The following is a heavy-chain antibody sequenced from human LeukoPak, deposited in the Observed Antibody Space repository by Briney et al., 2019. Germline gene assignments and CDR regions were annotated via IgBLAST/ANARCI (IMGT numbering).Heavy chain of an antibody. Sequence: GASVKVSCKASGYTFTSYYMHWVRQAPGQGLEWMGIINPSGGSTSYAQKFQGRVTMTRDTSTSTVYMELSSLRSEDTAVYYCARRVTAIGYYYYGMDVWGQGTTVTVSS. D-gene: IGHD2-21*02. CDR3: ARRVTAIGYYYYGMDV. CDR2: INPSGGST. V-gene: IGHV1-46*01. J-gene: IGHJ6*02. CDR1: GYTFTSYY.